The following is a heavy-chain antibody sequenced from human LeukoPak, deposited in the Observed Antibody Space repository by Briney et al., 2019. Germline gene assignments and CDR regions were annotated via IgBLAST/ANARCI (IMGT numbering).Heavy chain of an antibody. Sequence: GGSLRLSCAASGFTFSSYAMSWVRQAPGKGLEWVSGISGSGGVTYYADSVKGRFTISRDNSKNTLSVQMNSLRADDTAVYYCAKVGGLQTDFDYWGQGTLVTVSS. D-gene: IGHD3-16*01. J-gene: IGHJ4*02. CDR2: ISGSGGVT. CDR3: AKVGGLQTDFDY. CDR1: GFTFSSYA. V-gene: IGHV3-23*01.